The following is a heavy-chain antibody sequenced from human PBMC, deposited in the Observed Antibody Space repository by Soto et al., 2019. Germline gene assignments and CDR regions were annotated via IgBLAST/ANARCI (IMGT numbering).Heavy chain of an antibody. CDR3: ARHNGNYQWDY. V-gene: IGHV3-33*01. CDR2: IWNDGGYK. CDR1: GVTFSSYG. J-gene: IGHJ4*02. Sequence: PGGSLRLACAASGVTFSSYGMHLVRQAPGKGLEWVAVIWNDGGYKYYADSVKGRFTISRDNSRNTLDLQMSSLRPEDTAVYYCARHNGNYQWDYWGQGALVTVSS. D-gene: IGHD1-7*01.